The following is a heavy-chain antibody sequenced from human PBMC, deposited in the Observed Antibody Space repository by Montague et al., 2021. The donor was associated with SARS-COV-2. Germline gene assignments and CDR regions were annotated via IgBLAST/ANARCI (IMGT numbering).Heavy chain of an antibody. CDR3: AKDVAIKHDFWSGYRYDAFDI. J-gene: IGHJ3*02. Sequence: SRRLSFSASGFTFSSYAMNWVRQAPGKGLEWVSVIYSGGSSTYYADSVKGRFTISRDNSKNTLYLQMNSLRAEDTAVYYCAKDVAIKHDFWSGYRYDAFDIWGQGTMVTVSS. CDR1: GFTFSSYA. V-gene: IGHV3-23*03. CDR2: IYSGGSST. D-gene: IGHD3-3*01.